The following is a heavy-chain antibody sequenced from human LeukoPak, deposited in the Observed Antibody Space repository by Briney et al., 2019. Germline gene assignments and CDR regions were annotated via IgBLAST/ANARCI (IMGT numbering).Heavy chain of an antibody. J-gene: IGHJ4*02. CDR1: GFSFSGHG. Sequence: GGSLRLSCATSGFSFSGHGIHWVRQAPGKGLEWVAFIRYDGNNEYYADSVKGRFTISRDNSKNTLYLQMNSLKPEDTAVYYCAKVMARGITSTPDYWGQGTLVAVSS. CDR2: IRYDGNNE. D-gene: IGHD3-10*01. V-gene: IGHV3-30*02. CDR3: AKVMARGITSTPDY.